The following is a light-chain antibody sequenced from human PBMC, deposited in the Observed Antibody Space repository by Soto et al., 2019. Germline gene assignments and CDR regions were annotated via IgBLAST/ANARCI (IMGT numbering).Light chain of an antibody. J-gene: IGKJ1*01. CDR1: QSVSSK. CDR2: GAS. V-gene: IGKV3-15*01. CDR3: QQYNSWLWT. Sequence: EIVLTQSPGTLSLSQGEGATLSFRASQSVSSKLAWYQQKPGQAPRLLIYGASTRATGIPARFSGSGSGTEFTLIISSLQSEDSAVYYCQQYNSWLWTFGQGTKVDIK.